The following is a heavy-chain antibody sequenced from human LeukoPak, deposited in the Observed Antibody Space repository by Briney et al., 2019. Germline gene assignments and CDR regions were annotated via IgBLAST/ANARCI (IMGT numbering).Heavy chain of an antibody. J-gene: IGHJ4*02. CDR3: ARAAGTAYDY. CDR2: IYHSGST. V-gene: IGHV4-30-2*01. Sequence: SQTLSLTCTVSGGSISSGGYFWTWIRQHPGKGLEWIGYIYHSGSTYYNPSLKSRVTISVDRSKNQFSLKLSSVTAADTAVYYCARAAGTAYDYWGQGTLVTVSS. CDR1: GGSISSGGYF.